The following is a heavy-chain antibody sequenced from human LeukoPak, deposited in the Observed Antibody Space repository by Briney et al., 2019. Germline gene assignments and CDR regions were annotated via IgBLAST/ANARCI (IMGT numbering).Heavy chain of an antibody. CDR1: GYTFTGYY. D-gene: IGHD3-3*01. CDR3: AREGFWRDLGDY. CDR2: INPNSGGT. V-gene: IGHV1-2*02. J-gene: IGHJ4*02. Sequence: ASVKVSCKASGYTFTGYYMHWVRQGPGQGLEWMGWINPNSGGTNYAQKFQGRVTMTRDTSISTAYMELSRLRSDDTAVYYCAREGFWRDLGDYWGQGTLVTVSS.